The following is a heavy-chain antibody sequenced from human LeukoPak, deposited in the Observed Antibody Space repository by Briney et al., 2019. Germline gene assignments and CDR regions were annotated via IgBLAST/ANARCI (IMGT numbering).Heavy chain of an antibody. CDR2: ISGRGSST. J-gene: IGHJ4*02. CDR3: AKTLGFSTSSSFDY. Sequence: GGSLRLSCAASGFPFSSYAMSWLRPAPGKGLEWVSAISGRGSSTSYADSVKGRFSISRDNSKNPLYLQMYSLRAEDTAVYYCAKTLGFSTSSSFDYWGQGTLVTVSS. D-gene: IGHD2-2*01. CDR1: GFPFSSYA. V-gene: IGHV3-23*01.